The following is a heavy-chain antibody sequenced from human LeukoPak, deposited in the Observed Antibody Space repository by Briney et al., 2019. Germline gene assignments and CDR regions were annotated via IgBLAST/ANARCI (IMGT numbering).Heavy chain of an antibody. D-gene: IGHD1-1*01. CDR1: GFPFSGYG. CDR2: ISDDARNE. CDR3: AKDRGAVEDY. J-gene: IGHJ4*02. V-gene: IGHV3-30*18. Sequence: GGSLRLSCAASGFPFSGYGMNWVRQAPGKGLEWVTVISDDARNEDYADSVKGRFTISRDNSKNTLYLQMNSLRAEDTAVYYCAKDRGAVEDYWGQGTLVTVSS.